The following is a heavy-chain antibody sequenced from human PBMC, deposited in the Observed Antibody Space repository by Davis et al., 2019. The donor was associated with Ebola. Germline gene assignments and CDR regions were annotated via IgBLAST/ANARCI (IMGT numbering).Heavy chain of an antibody. D-gene: IGHD6-13*01. CDR1: GYTFTSYA. CDR3: ARGGSSWDDAFDI. V-gene: IGHV1-3*01. J-gene: IGHJ3*02. Sequence: ASVKVSCKASGYTFTSYAMHWVRQAPGQRLEWMGWINAGNGNTKYSQKFQGRVTITRDTSASTAYMELSSLRSEDTAVYYCARGGSSWDDAFDIWGQGTMVTVSS. CDR2: INAGNGNT.